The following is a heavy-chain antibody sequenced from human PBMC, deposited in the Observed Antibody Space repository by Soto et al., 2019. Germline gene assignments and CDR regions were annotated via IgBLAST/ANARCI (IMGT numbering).Heavy chain of an antibody. CDR2: IGASGGST. J-gene: IGHJ4*01. CDR3: SRGWAASSSASDSLDC. D-gene: IGHD6-6*01. V-gene: IGHV3-23*01. CDR1: GVTFSTYA. Sequence: PWVSLRLSCAVAGVTFSTYAMNWVRQAPGKGLEWVSVIGASGGSTYYADSVTGRFTISRDNSKNPLYLQMNSLRAEDTAVYYCSRGWAASSSASDSLDCWGQGTQVTVSS.